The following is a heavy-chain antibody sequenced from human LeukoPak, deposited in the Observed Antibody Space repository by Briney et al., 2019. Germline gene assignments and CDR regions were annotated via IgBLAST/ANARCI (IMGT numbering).Heavy chain of an antibody. V-gene: IGHV1-18*01. CDR3: ARDVENEGTQQLVRFLTGIDAFDI. J-gene: IGHJ3*02. Sequence: ASVKVSCKASGYTFTSYGISWVREAPGQGLEWMGWISAYNGNTNYAQKLQGRVTMTTDTSTSTAYMELRSLRSDDTAVYYCARDVENEGTQQLVRFLTGIDAFDIWGQGTMVTGSS. CDR2: ISAYNGNT. CDR1: GYTFTSYG. D-gene: IGHD6-13*01.